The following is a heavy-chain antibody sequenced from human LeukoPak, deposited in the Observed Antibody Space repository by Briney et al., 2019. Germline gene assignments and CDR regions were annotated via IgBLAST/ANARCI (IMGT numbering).Heavy chain of an antibody. CDR3: ARVPIGCSGGRCYGV. CDR2: INWNGGST. V-gene: IGHV3-20*04. Sequence: TGGSLRLACAASGFSVTNAWMSWVRQAPGKGLEWVSGINWNGGSTGYADSVKGRFTISRDNAKNSLYLQMNSLRAEDTAVYYCARVPIGCSGGRCYGVWGKWTTVTVSS. D-gene: IGHD2-15*01. CDR1: GFSVTNAW. J-gene: IGHJ6*04.